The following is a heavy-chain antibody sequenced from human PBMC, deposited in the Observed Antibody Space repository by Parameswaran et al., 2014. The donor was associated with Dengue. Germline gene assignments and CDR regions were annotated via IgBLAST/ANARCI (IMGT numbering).Heavy chain of an antibody. Sequence: WIRQPPGKGLEWIGYIYYSGSTYYNPSLKSRVTISVDTSKNQFSLKLSSVTAADTAVYYCARGQVVPAAMFDYWGQGTLVTVSS. D-gene: IGHD2-2*01. CDR2: IYYSGST. V-gene: IGHV4-31*02. CDR3: ARGQVVPAAMFDY. J-gene: IGHJ4*02.